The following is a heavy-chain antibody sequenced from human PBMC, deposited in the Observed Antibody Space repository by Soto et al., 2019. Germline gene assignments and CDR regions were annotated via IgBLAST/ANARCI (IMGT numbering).Heavy chain of an antibody. J-gene: IGHJ6*02. V-gene: IGHV1-69*12. CDR2: TIPMFGTT. CDR1: GGTFNSYA. CDR3: TRCGIRYHSIGYYLGIDGMDV. D-gene: IGHD3-22*01. Sequence: QVQLVQSGAEVKKPESSVRVSCKASGGTFNSYAITWVRQAPGQGLEWMGGTIPMFGTTNYAGKFQGRVTISADESTNTAYMELSSLSSEDTAVYYCTRCGIRYHSIGYYLGIDGMDVWGQGTTVIVSS.